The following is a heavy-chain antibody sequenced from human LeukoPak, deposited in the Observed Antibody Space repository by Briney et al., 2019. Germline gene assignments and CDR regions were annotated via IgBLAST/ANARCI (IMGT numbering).Heavy chain of an antibody. V-gene: IGHV4-30-4*01. D-gene: IGHD1-7*01. CDR1: GGSISSGDYY. J-gene: IGHJ4*02. Sequence: SQTLSLTCTVSGGSISSGDYYWSWIRQPPGKGLEWIGYIYYSGSTYYNPSLKSRVTISVDTSKNQFSLKLSSVTAADTAVYYCARVDDWNYLFDYWGQGTLVTVSS. CDR2: IYYSGST. CDR3: ARVDDWNYLFDY.